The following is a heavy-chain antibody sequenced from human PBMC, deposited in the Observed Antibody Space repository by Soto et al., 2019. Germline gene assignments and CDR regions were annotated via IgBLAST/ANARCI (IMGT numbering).Heavy chain of an antibody. D-gene: IGHD5-12*01. J-gene: IGHJ3*02. CDR3: ARAGRWLQLAAFDI. Sequence: RASVKVSCKASGYTFTSYAMHWVRQAPGQRLEWMGWINAGNGNTKYSQKFQGRVTITRDTSASTAYMELSSLRSEDTAVYYCARAGRWLQLAAFDIWGQGTMVTVSS. CDR1: GYTFTSYA. V-gene: IGHV1-3*01. CDR2: INAGNGNT.